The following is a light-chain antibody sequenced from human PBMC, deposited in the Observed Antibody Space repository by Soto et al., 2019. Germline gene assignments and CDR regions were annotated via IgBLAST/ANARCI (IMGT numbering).Light chain of an antibody. J-gene: IGKJ1*01. CDR2: DAS. V-gene: IGKV1-5*01. CDR3: QQYNSYSST. CDR1: QXXSSW. Sequence: IHMTXXXXXLXXXVGXXVTITCXASQXXSSWLAWYKQKPGKAPKLLIYDASILESGVPSRFSGXGXXXXXXXTISSLQPDDFATYYCQQYNSYSSTFGQGTKVEXK.